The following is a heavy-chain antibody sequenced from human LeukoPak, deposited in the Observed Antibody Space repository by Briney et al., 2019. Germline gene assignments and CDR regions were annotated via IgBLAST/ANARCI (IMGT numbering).Heavy chain of an antibody. CDR2: IRGKAYGGTT. CDR1: GFTFGDYA. V-gene: IGHV3-49*03. J-gene: IGHJ4*02. Sequence: PGGSLRLSCTASGFTFGDYAMSWFRQAPGKGLEWVGFIRGKAYGGTTEYAASVKGRFTISRDDSKSSAYLQMNSLNTEDTGVYYCTRDYGGIQLWSFDYWGQGTLVTVSS. CDR3: TRDYGGIQLWSFDY. D-gene: IGHD5-18*01.